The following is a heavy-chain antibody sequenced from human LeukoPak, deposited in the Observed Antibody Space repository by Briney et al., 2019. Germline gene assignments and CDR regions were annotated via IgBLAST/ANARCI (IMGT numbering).Heavy chain of an antibody. CDR2: IIPILGIA. CDR1: GGTFSSYT. V-gene: IGHV1-69*02. CDR3: ARVGESNYDFWSGYYYNWFDP. D-gene: IGHD3-3*01. J-gene: IGHJ5*02. Sequence: KVSCKASGGTFSSYTISWVRQAPGQGLEWMGRIIPILGIANYAQKFQGRVTITADKSTSTAYMELSSLRSEDTAVYYCARVGESNYDFWSGYYYNWFDPWGQGTLVTVSS.